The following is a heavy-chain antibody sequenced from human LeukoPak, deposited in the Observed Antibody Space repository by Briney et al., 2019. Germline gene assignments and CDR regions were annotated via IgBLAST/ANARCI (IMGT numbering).Heavy chain of an antibody. J-gene: IGHJ4*02. D-gene: IGHD2-2*02. CDR2: ISGSGGST. Sequence: PGGSLRLSCAASGFTFSRYSMNWVRQAPGKGLEWVSAISGSGGSTYYADSVKGRFTISRDNSKNTLYLQMNSLRAEDTAVYYCARGVVVPAARPYYFDYWGQGTLVTVSS. V-gene: IGHV3-23*01. CDR1: GFTFSRYS. CDR3: ARGVVVPAARPYYFDY.